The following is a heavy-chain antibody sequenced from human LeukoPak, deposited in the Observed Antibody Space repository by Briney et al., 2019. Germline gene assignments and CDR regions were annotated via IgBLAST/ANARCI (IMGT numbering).Heavy chain of an antibody. J-gene: IGHJ5*01. CDR1: GFTFSSYS. CDR2: IKSESYGGTT. CDR3: TTDRGRMELLLFDC. Sequence: GGSLRLSCAASGFTFSSYSMNWVSQAPGKGLEWVGRIKSESYGGTTDYAAPVEGRFTISRDDSKDTLYLQMNSLKSEDTAVYYCTTDRGRMELLLFDCWGQGTLVTVSS. V-gene: IGHV3-15*01. D-gene: IGHD1-26*01.